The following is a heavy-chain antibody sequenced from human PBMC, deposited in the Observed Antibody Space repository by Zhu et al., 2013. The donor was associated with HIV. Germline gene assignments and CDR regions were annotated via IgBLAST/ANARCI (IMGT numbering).Heavy chain of an antibody. CDR1: GYIFTTYY. CDR3: ARADSSSPDWFDP. J-gene: IGHJ5*02. D-gene: IGHD6-13*01. CDR2: IAPTGSRT. Sequence: QVQLVQSGAELKKPGASVKVSCKASGYIFTTYYMHWVRQAPGQGLEWMGMIAPTGSRTTYAQNFQGRVTMTRDTSASTVYMELSSLRSEDTAFYYCARADSSSPDWFDPWGQGTLVIVSS. V-gene: IGHV1-46*01.